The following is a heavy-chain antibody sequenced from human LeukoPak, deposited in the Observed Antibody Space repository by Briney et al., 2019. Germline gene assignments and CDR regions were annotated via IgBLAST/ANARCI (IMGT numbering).Heavy chain of an antibody. CDR3: TTEAVTIFGVVTESPYYMDV. V-gene: IGHV3-15*01. J-gene: IGHJ6*03. Sequence: PGGSLRLSCAASGFTFSNAWMSWVRQAPGKGLEWVGRIKSKTDGGTTDYAAPVKGRFTISRDDSKSTLYLQMNSLKTEDTAVYYCTTEAVTIFGVVTESPYYMDVWGKGTTVTVSS. CDR2: IKSKTDGGTT. CDR1: GFTFSNAW. D-gene: IGHD3-3*01.